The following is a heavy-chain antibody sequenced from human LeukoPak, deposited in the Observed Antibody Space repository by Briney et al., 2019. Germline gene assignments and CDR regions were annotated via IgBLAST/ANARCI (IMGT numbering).Heavy chain of an antibody. CDR2: TYSGGST. D-gene: IGHD1-7*01. J-gene: IGHJ4*02. CDR1: GFTVSSNY. Sequence: PGGSLRLSCGASGFTVSSNYMSWVRQAPGKGLEWVSVTYSGGSTYYADSVKGRFTISRDNSKNTVYLQMNNLRAEDTAVYYCARDAGWNYVDLEYWGQGTLVTVSS. CDR3: ARDAGWNYVDLEY. V-gene: IGHV3-66*01.